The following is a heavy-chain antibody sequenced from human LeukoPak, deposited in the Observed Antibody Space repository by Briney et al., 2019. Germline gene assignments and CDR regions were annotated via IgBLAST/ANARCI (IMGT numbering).Heavy chain of an antibody. D-gene: IGHD3-22*01. CDR3: ARGYDSDY. V-gene: IGHV4-34*01. J-gene: IGHJ4*02. CDR2: INHSGST. CDR1: GGSFSGYY. Sequence: SEALSLTCAVYGGSFSGYYWSWIRQPPGKGLEWIGEINHSGSTNYNPSLKSRVTISVDTSKNQFSLKLSSVTAADTAVYYCARGYDSDYWGQGTLVTVSS.